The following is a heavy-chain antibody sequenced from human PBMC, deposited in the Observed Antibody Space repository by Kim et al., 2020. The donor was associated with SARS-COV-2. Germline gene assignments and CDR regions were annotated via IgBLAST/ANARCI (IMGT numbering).Heavy chain of an antibody. V-gene: IGHV1-2*06. CDR1: GYTFTGYY. CDR2: INPNSGGT. CDR3: ARCGGITMVRGVTPCIDY. Sequence: ASVKVSCKASGYTFTGYYMHWVRQAPGQGLEWMGRINPNSGGTNYAQKFQGRVTMTRDTSISTAYMELSRLRSDDTAVYYCARCGGITMVRGVTPCIDYWGQGTLVTVSS. J-gene: IGHJ4*02. D-gene: IGHD3-10*01.